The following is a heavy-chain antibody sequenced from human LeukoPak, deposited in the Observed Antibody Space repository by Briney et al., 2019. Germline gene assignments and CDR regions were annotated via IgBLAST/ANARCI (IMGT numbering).Heavy chain of an antibody. CDR2: INTNTGNP. Sequence: ASVKVSCKASGYTFTSYAMNWVRQAPGQGLEWMGWINTNTGNPTYAQGFTGRFVFSLDTSVSTAYLQISSLKAEDTAVYYCARGYSVGAIYYYYGMDVWGQGTTVTVSS. D-gene: IGHD1-26*01. CDR1: GYTFTSYA. J-gene: IGHJ6*02. V-gene: IGHV7-4-1*02. CDR3: ARGYSVGAIYYYYGMDV.